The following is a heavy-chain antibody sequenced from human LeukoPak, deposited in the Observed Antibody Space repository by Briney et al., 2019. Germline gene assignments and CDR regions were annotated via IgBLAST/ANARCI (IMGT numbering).Heavy chain of an antibody. CDR2: INWNGGST. J-gene: IGHJ4*02. CDR1: GFSFSSYG. D-gene: IGHD6-13*01. Sequence: GGSLRLSCAASGFSFSSYGMSWVRQAPGKGLEWASGINWNGGSTSYAGSVRGRFTISRDNAKGSLYLQMDSLRAEDTAFYYCAGSYPSSWDLTYCFKHWGRGTLVTVSS. V-gene: IGHV3-20*04. CDR3: AGSYPSSWDLTYCFKH.